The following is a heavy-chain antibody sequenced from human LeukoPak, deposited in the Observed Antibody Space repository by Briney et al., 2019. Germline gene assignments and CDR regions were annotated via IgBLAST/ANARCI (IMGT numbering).Heavy chain of an antibody. CDR2: INPDSGAT. CDR3: ASALNTPRSS. D-gene: IGHD6-13*01. J-gene: IGHJ4*02. V-gene: IGHV1-2*02. Sequence: ASVKVSCKASGYTFTDYYMHWVRQAPGQGLEWMGWINPDSGATKYAQKFQGRVTTTTDTTISTAYMELNRLRSDDTAVYYCASALNTPRSSWGQGTLVTVSS. CDR1: GYTFTDYY.